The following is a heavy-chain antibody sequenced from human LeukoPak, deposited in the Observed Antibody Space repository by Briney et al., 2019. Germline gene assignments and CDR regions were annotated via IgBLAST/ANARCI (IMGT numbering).Heavy chain of an antibody. CDR3: ARRDLRGIVY. CDR1: GFTFSTYD. D-gene: IGHD3-16*01. CDR2: ITRNSDYK. Sequence: GGSLRLCCAASGFTFSTYDMNWVRQAPGKGLEWVSSITRNSDYKNYAYSVKGRVTISRDNSKNSLYLQMNSLRAEDTAVYYCARRDLRGIVYWGQGTLVTVSS. J-gene: IGHJ4*02. V-gene: IGHV3-21*06.